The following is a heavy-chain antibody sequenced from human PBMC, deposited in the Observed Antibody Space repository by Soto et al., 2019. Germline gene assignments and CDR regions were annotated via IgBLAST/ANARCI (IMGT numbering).Heavy chain of an antibody. CDR3: ARVGRYCTNGVCYTKPFDY. CDR2: INHSGST. CDR1: GGSFSGYY. D-gene: IGHD2-8*01. J-gene: IGHJ4*02. V-gene: IGHV4-34*01. Sequence: QVQLQQWGAGLLKPSETLSLTCAVYGGSFSGYYWSWIRQPPGKGLEWIGEINHSGSTNYNPSLKSRVTISVDTSTNQFSLKLSSVPAADTAVYYCARVGRYCTNGVCYTKPFDYWGQGTLVTVSS.